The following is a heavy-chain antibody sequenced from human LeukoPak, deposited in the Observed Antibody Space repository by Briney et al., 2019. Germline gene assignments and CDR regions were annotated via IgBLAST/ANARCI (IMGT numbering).Heavy chain of an antibody. J-gene: IGHJ4*02. Sequence: VASVKVSCKASGYTFTSYGISWVRQAPGQGLEWMGWISAYNGNTNYAQKLQGRVTMTTDTSTSTAYMELRSLRSDDTAVYYCARDYGHGDPYYFDYWGQGTLVTVSS. V-gene: IGHV1-18*01. D-gene: IGHD4-17*01. CDR1: GYTFTSYG. CDR2: ISAYNGNT. CDR3: ARDYGHGDPYYFDY.